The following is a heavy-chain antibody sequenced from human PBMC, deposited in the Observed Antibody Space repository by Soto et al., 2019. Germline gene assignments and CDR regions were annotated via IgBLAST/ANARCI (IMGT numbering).Heavy chain of an antibody. CDR3: ARSPVPNWFDP. CDR1: SGSISSSNW. Sequence: SETLSLTCAVSSGSISSSNWWSWVRQPPGKGLEWIGEIYHSGSTNYNPSLKSRVTISVDKSKNQFSLKLSSVTAADTAVYYWARSPVPNWFDPWGQGTLVTVSS. J-gene: IGHJ5*02. V-gene: IGHV4-4*02. CDR2: IYHSGST.